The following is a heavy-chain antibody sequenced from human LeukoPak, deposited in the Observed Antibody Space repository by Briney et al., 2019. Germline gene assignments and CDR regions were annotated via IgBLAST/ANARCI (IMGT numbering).Heavy chain of an antibody. CDR3: ASAVYDSRGPTPSRY. V-gene: IGHV4-39*01. J-gene: IGHJ4*02. D-gene: IGHD5/OR15-5a*01. CDR1: SGSISSSNYY. CDR2: IYDSGST. Sequence: SETLSLTCSVSSGSISSSNYYWGWIRQPPGKGLEWIGTIYDSGSTYYNPSLMSRVTISGDTSKNQLSLKLSSATATDTAVYYCASAVYDSRGPTPSRYWGQGILVTVSS.